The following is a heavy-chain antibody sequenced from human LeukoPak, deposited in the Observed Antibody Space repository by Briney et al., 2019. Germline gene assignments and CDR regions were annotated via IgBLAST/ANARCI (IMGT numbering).Heavy chain of an antibody. J-gene: IGHJ4*02. CDR1: GYTFTGYY. V-gene: IGHV1-2*02. CDR2: INPNSGGT. CDR3: ARDVGEYCSSTSCYASDY. D-gene: IGHD2-2*01. Sequence: ASVKVSCKASGYTFTGYYMHWVRQAPGQGLEWMGWINPNSGGTNYAQKFQGRVTMTRDTSISTAYMELSRLRSDDTAVYYCARDVGEYCSSTSCYASDYWGQGTLVTVSS.